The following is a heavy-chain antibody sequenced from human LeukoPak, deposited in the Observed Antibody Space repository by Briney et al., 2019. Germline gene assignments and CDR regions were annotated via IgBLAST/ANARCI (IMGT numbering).Heavy chain of an antibody. V-gene: IGHV4-39*01. CDR1: GGSISSSSYY. CDR3: ARGDSSGYFPYY. Sequence: SETLSPTCTVSGGSISSSSYYWGWIRQPPGKGLEWIGSIYYSGSTYYNPSLKSRVTISVDTSKNQFSLKLSSVTAADTAVYYCARGDSSGYFPYYWGQGTLVTVSS. D-gene: IGHD3-22*01. CDR2: IYYSGST. J-gene: IGHJ4*02.